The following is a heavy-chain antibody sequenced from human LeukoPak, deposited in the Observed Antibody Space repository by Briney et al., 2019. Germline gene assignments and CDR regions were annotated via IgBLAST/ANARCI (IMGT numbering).Heavy chain of an antibody. Sequence: GGSLRLSCVASGFTFNTYSMNWFRQAPGKGLEWISYISSSSGTIYYSDSVKGRFTISRDNAKNSLYLQMNNLRAEDTAVYYCARDPRGSEYSHFDSWGQGTLVTVSS. J-gene: IGHJ4*02. V-gene: IGHV3-48*04. CDR2: ISSSSGTI. CDR3: ARDPRGSEYSHFDS. CDR1: GFTFNTYS. D-gene: IGHD3-10*01.